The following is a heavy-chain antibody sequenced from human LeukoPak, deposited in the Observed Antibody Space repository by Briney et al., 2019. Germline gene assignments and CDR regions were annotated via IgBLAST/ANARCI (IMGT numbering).Heavy chain of an antibody. CDR3: ARAGSYDYFDY. CDR1: GYTFTGYY. CDR2: MNPNSGNT. J-gene: IGHJ4*02. D-gene: IGHD1-26*01. V-gene: IGHV1-8*03. Sequence: ASVKVSCKASGYTFTGYYMHWVRQATGQGLEWMGWMNPNSGNTGYAQKFQGRVTITRNTSISTAYMELSSLRSEDTAVYYCARAGSYDYFDYWGQGTLVTVSS.